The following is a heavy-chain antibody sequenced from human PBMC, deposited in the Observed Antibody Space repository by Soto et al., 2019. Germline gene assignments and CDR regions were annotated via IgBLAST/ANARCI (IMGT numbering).Heavy chain of an antibody. Sequence: GFTFRTFTMNWVRQAPGKGLEWVSGIIGGDGDKFYSDSVKGRFTISRDNSKDMLFLQMSSLRVDDTAVYYCAKDRDPDGIWTFDSWGQGTLVTVSS. J-gene: IGHJ5*01. CDR3: AKDRDPDGIWTFDS. CDR1: GFTFRTFT. V-gene: IGHV3-23*01. CDR2: IIGGDGDK. D-gene: IGHD3-9*01.